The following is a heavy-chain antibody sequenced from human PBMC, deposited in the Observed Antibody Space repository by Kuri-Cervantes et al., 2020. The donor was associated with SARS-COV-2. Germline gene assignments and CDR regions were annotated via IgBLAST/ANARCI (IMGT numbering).Heavy chain of an antibody. CDR1: GFIFSNFC. CDR2: IKEDGSGQ. CDR3: ARRYTDVLGFLEWPGKTQYYYYIDV. V-gene: IGHV3-7*03. Sequence: GGSLRLSCAASGFIFSNFCMNWVRQAPGKGLEWVAKIKEDGSGQYYVDSVKGRFTISRDNAKNTLYLQMNSLRAEDAAVYYCARRYTDVLGFLEWPGKTQYYYYIDVWGKGTTVTVSS. D-gene: IGHD3-3*01. J-gene: IGHJ6*03.